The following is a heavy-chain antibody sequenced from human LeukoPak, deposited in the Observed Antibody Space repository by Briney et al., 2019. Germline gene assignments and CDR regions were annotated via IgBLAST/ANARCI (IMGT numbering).Heavy chain of an antibody. J-gene: IGHJ6*02. V-gene: IGHV3-30*03. CDR3: ARGEGGYDLDYYYGMDV. Sequence: GGSLRLSCAVSGSTFSSYWMNWVRQAPGKGLEWVAVISYDGSNKYYADSVKGRFTISRDNSKNTLYLQMNSLRAEDTAVYYCARGEGGYDLDYYYGMDVWGQGTTVTVSS. CDR1: GSTFSSYW. CDR2: ISYDGSNK. D-gene: IGHD5-12*01.